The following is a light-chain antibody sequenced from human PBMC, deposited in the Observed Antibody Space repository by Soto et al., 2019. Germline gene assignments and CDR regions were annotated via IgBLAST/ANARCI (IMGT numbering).Light chain of an antibody. CDR3: QPDNNWPLI. J-gene: IGKJ4*01. CDR2: DTS. Sequence: EVVMPQSPATLSVSPVEGVTLACRASQGIGDTLAWYQHKPGQTPRLLIYDTSTRSTGVPARFRGSTSGPEFTLPSNSLPSEHCAIYYWQPDNNWPLIFGGGAKVESK. CDR1: QGIGDT. V-gene: IGKV3-15*01.